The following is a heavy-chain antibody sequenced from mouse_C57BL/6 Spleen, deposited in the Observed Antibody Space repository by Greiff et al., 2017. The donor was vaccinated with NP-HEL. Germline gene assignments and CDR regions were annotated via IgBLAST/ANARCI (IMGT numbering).Heavy chain of an antibody. CDR3: NLLRDYFDY. CDR1: GFTINDYY. J-gene: IGHJ2*01. Sequence: EVQLQQSGAELVRPGASVKLSCTASGFTINDYYMHWVKQRPEQGLVWIGRFDPEDGDTESAPKFPGKGTMTADTSSNTAYLQLSSLTSEDTAVYCCNLLRDYFDYWGQGTTLTVSS. D-gene: IGHD1-1*01. V-gene: IGHV14-1*01. CDR2: FDPEDGDT.